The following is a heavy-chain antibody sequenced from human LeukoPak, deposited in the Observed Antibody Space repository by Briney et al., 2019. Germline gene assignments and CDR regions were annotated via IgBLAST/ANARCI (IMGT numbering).Heavy chain of an antibody. CDR3: TARDGARIDY. CDR2: IYYSGST. J-gene: IGHJ4*02. D-gene: IGHD3-10*01. CDR1: GGSISSYY. Sequence: SETLSLTCTVSGGSISSYYWSWIRQPPGKGLEWIGYIYYSGSTNYNPSLKSRVTISVDTSKNQFSLKLSSVTAADTAVYYCTARDGARIDYWGQGTLVTVSS. V-gene: IGHV4-59*01.